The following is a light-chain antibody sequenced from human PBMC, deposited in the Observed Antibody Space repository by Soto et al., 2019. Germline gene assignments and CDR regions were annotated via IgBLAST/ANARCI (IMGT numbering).Light chain of an antibody. Sequence: DIQLTQSPSFLSASVGDRVTITCRASQGINNYLAWYQQKPGKVPKLLMYGASTLQSGAPSRFSGIGYGTEFTLTISNLQPEDFATYYCQQLSSYPITFGQGTRLDIK. V-gene: IGKV1-9*01. CDR1: QGINNY. J-gene: IGKJ5*01. CDR2: GAS. CDR3: QQLSSYPIT.